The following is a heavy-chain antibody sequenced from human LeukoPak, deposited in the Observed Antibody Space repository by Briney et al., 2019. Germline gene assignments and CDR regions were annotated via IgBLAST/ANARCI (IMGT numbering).Heavy chain of an antibody. CDR2: INPNSGGT. CDR1: GYTFTGYY. V-gene: IGHV1-2*02. Sequence: GASVKVSCKASGYTFTGYYMHWVRQAPGQGLEWMGWINPNSGGTNYAQKFQGRVTMTRDTSISTAYMELSRLRSDDTAVYYCARAGVDTANVHSYYYYYMDVWGKGATVTISS. D-gene: IGHD5-18*01. CDR3: ARAGVDTANVHSYYYYYMDV. J-gene: IGHJ6*03.